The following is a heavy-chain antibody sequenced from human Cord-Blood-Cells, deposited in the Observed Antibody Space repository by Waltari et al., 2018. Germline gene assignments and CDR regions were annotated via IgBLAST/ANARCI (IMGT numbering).Heavy chain of an antibody. D-gene: IGHD3-10*01. CDR3: ASLLSGGFGEAQIDY. CDR1: GFTFSSYS. V-gene: IGHV3-21*01. J-gene: IGHJ4*02. CDR2: IRSSSSYI. Sequence: EVQLVESGGGLVKPGGSLRLSCAASGFTFSSYSMNWVRQAPGKGLEWVSSIRSSSSYIYYADSVKGRFTISRDNAKNALYLQMNSLRAEDTAVYYCASLLSGGFGEAQIDYWGQGTLVTVSS.